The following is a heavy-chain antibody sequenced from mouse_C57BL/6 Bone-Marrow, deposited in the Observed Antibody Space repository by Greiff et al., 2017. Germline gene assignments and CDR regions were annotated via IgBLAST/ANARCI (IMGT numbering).Heavy chain of an antibody. CDR3: AKKGTTVGGFDV. CDR2: IWRGGST. V-gene: IGHV2-5*01. J-gene: IGHJ1*03. CDR1: GFSLTSYG. D-gene: IGHD1-1*01. Sequence: VKLMESGPGLVQPSQSLSITCTVSGFSLTSYGVHWVRQSPGKGLEWLGVIWRGGSTDYNEAFMSRLSITKDNSKSQVFFKMNSLQADDAAIYYCAKKGTTVGGFDVWGTGTTVTVSS.